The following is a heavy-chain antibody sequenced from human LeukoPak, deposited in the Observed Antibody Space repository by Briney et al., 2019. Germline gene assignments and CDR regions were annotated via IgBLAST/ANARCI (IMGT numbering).Heavy chain of an antibody. V-gene: IGHV1-2*02. J-gene: IGHJ4*02. CDR1: GYTFTGYY. CDR2: INPNSDDT. D-gene: IGHD6-19*01. CDR3: ARSNSGGPFDS. Sequence: GASVKVSCKASGYTFTGYYINWVRQAPGRGLEWMGWINPNSDDTNYAQKFQGRVTMTRDTSISTAHMELNNLRSDDTAVYYCARSNSGGPFDSWGQGTLITVSS.